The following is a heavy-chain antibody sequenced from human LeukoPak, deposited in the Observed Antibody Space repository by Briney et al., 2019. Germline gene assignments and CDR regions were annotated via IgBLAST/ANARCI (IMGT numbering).Heavy chain of an antibody. CDR3: ARALVGSSSWGGGHFDY. V-gene: IGHV1-2*02. CDR1: GYTFTGYY. CDR2: INPNSGGT. J-gene: IGHJ4*02. Sequence: ASVKVSCKASGYTFTGYYMHWVRQAPGQGLEWMGWINPNSGGTNYAQKFQGRVTMTRDTSISTAYMELSRLRSDDTAVYYCARALVGSSSWGGGHFDYWGQGTLVTVSS. D-gene: IGHD6-13*01.